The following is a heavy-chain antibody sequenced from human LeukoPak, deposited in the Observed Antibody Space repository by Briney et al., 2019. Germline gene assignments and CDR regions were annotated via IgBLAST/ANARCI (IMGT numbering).Heavy chain of an antibody. D-gene: IGHD3-10*01. Sequence: GASVKVSCKAFGYTFTSNYMHWVRQAPGQGPEWMGVISPSGGSTTYAQKFQGRVTMTRDMSTSTVYMELSSLRSEDTAVYYCARAFEGSYFDYWGQGTLVTVSS. CDR2: ISPSGGST. CDR1: GYTFTSNY. V-gene: IGHV1-46*01. CDR3: ARAFEGSYFDY. J-gene: IGHJ4*02.